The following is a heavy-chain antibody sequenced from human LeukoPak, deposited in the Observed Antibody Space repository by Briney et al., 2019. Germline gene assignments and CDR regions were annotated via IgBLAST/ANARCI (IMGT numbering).Heavy chain of an antibody. CDR2: IKSKTDGGTT. CDR3: TTAQALGRYYFDY. Sequence: GGSLRLSCAASGFTFSSYSMNWVRQAPGKGLEWVGRIKSKTDGGTTDYAAPVKGRFTISRDDSKNTLYLQMNSLKTEDTAVYYCTTAQALGRYYFDYWGQGTLVTVSS. D-gene: IGHD1-26*01. CDR1: GFTFSSYS. V-gene: IGHV3-15*01. J-gene: IGHJ4*02.